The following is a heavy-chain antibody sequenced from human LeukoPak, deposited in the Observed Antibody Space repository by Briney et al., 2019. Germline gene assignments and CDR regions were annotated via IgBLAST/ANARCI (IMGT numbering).Heavy chain of an antibody. J-gene: IGHJ4*02. CDR1: GLTFSSNW. CDR3: ARGAQADGY. D-gene: IGHD5-24*01. Sequence: GGSLRLSCAASGLTFSSNWLHWVRQAPGKGLEWVSYISTSSSNTNYADSVKGRFTISRDNAKNSLYLQMNSLRAEDTAVYYCARGAQADGYWGQGTLVTVSS. CDR2: ISTSSSNT. V-gene: IGHV3-21*04.